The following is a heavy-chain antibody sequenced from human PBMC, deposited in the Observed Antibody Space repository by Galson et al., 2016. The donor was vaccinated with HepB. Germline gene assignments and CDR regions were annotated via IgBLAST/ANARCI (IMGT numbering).Heavy chain of an antibody. CDR1: GDSIRSNDYW. Sequence: SETLSLTCKVSGDSIRSNDYWWGWIRQPPGKGLEWIGDIDYSGTTKTNPSLKSRVTLSVDTSKNQFSLRLSSVTAADTAIYYCARVKAPDWGFGGYFDSWGQGTLVTVSS. CDR3: ARVKAPDWGFGGYFDS. V-gene: IGHV4-39*01. CDR2: IDYSGTT. D-gene: IGHD7-27*01. J-gene: IGHJ4*02.